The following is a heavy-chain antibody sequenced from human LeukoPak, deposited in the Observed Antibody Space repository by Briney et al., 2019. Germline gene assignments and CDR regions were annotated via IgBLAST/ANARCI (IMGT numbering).Heavy chain of an antibody. CDR1: GYTFTGYY. J-gene: IGHJ3*02. D-gene: IGHD3-22*01. V-gene: IGHV1-2*02. CDR3: ARDWSYYYDSSGYAFDI. Sequence: ASVKVSCKASGYTFTGYYMHWVRQAPGQGLEWMGWINPNSGGTNYAQKFQGRVTMTRDTSISTAYMELSRLRSDDTAVYYCARDWSYYYDSSGYAFDIWGQGTMVTVSS. CDR2: INPNSGGT.